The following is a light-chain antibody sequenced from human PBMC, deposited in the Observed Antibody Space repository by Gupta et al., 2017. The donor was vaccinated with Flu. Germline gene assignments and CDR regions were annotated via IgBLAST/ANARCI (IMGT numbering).Light chain of an antibody. V-gene: IGKV3-11*01. Sequence: ELVLTQSPATLPLSPGERATLSCRSSQSVRSYLAWSQQNPGQDPGLRLYEASNRATGIHARFRGRGAGTVFTLTIGGLGLEELAVYYCQQRSNWPLTFGGGTKVEIK. J-gene: IGKJ4*01. CDR2: EAS. CDR1: QSVRSY. CDR3: QQRSNWPLT.